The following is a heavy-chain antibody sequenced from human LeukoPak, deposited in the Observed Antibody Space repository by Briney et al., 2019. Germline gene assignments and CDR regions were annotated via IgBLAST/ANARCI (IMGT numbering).Heavy chain of an antibody. CDR3: ARDPSHKIAAAGSGFDY. D-gene: IGHD6-13*01. CDR2: ISAYNGNT. Sequence: GASVKVSCKASGYTFTSYGISWVRQAPGQGLEWMGWISAYNGNTNYAQKLQGRVTMTTDTSTSTAYMELRSLRSDDTAVYYCARDPSHKIAAAGSGFDYWGQGTLVTVSS. V-gene: IGHV1-18*01. J-gene: IGHJ4*02. CDR1: GYTFTSYG.